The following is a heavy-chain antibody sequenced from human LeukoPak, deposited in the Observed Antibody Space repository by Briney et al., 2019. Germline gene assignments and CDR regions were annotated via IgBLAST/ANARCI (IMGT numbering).Heavy chain of an antibody. J-gene: IGHJ4*02. D-gene: IGHD1-26*01. V-gene: IGHV4-34*01. CDR3: ARAIEVGAMTPFDY. CDR1: GGSFSGYY. Sequence: SETLSLTCAVYGGSFSGYYWSWIRQPPGKGLEWIGEINHSGSTNYNPSLKSRVTISVDTSKNQFSLKLTSVTAADTAVYYCARAIEVGAMTPFDYWGQGTLVTVSS. CDR2: INHSGST.